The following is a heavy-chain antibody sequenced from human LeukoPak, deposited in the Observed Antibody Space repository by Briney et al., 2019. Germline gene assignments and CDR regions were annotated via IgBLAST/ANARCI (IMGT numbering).Heavy chain of an antibody. CDR1: GGSISSSSYY. CDR2: IYYSGST. CDR3: ASPTDYSNYTPYYYMDV. D-gene: IGHD4-11*01. Sequence: SETLSLTCTVSGGSISSSSYYWGWIRQPPGKGLEWIGSIYYSGSTYYNPSLKSRVTISVDTSKNQFSLKLSSVTAADTAVYYCASPTDYSNYTPYYYMDVWGKGTTVTVSS. J-gene: IGHJ6*03. V-gene: IGHV4-39*01.